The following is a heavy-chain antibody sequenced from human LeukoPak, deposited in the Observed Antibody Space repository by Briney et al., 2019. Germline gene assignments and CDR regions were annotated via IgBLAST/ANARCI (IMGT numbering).Heavy chain of an antibody. J-gene: IGHJ6*02. Sequence: SETLPLTCAVYGGSFSGYYWSWIRQPPGKGLEWIGEINHSGSTNYNPSLKSRVTISVDTSKNQFSLKLSSVTAADTAVYYCARVSPIYYYYGMDVWGQGTTVTVSS. CDR2: INHSGST. V-gene: IGHV4-34*01. D-gene: IGHD5-24*01. CDR3: ARVSPIYYYYGMDV. CDR1: GGSFSGYY.